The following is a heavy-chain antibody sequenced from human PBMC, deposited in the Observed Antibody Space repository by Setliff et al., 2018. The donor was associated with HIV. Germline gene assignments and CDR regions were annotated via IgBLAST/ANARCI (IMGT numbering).Heavy chain of an antibody. V-gene: IGHV1-3*01. D-gene: IGHD3-16*01. CDR1: GDNFTSYT. J-gene: IGHJ4*02. Sequence: ASVKVSCKASGDNFTSYTFHWVRQAPGQTPEWMGWINPDNGNTQYSQKFRGRVTMTRDTSANTVFMQMSSLRSEDTSIFYCAMTKMIYYFDYWGPGTLVTISS. CDR3: AMTKMIYYFDY. CDR2: INPDNGNT.